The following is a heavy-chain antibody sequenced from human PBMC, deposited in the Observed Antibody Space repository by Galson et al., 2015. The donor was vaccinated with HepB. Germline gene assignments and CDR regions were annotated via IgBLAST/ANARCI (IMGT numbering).Heavy chain of an antibody. CDR2: ISASGGKK. V-gene: IGHV3-23*01. D-gene: IGHD3-10*01. CDR1: GFIVDGSG. Sequence: SLRLSCAASGFIVDGSGMSWVRQAPGKGLEWVSGISASGGKKNYAEPLKGRFTMFRDKSQNTVYLQMNSLRVDDSALYYCTRDSGWESAYWGQGTLVTVSS. CDR3: TRDSGWESAY. J-gene: IGHJ4*02.